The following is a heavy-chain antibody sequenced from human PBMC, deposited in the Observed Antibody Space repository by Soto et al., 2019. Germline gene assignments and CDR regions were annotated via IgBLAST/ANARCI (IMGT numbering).Heavy chain of an antibody. CDR2: INHSGST. J-gene: IGHJ3*02. CDR3: ARVAAVAGAFDI. D-gene: IGHD6-19*01. Sequence: SETLSLTCAVYGGSFSGYYCGWIRQPPGKGLEWIGEINHSGSTNYNPSLKSRVTISVDTSKNQFSLKLSSVTAADTSVYYCARVAAVAGAFDIWGQGTMVTVAS. CDR1: GGSFSGYY. V-gene: IGHV4-34*01.